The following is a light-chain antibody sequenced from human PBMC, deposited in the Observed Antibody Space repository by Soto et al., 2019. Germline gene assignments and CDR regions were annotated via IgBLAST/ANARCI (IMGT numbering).Light chain of an antibody. CDR1: QSVSTY. CDR2: DAS. V-gene: IGKV3-11*01. Sequence: PGERATLSCRASQSVSTYLAWSQQTPGRPPRLLIYDASKRAPGIPARFSGSGSGTDLTITVSSLEPEDCEVYDGQQSSNWQGTFGRGTKVDIK. J-gene: IGKJ1*01. CDR3: QQSSNWQGT.